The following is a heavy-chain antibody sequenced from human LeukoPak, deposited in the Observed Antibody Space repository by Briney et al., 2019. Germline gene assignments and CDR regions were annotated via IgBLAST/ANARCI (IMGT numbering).Heavy chain of an antibody. Sequence: ASVKVSCKASGYTFTGYYMHWVRQAPGQGLEWMGWINPNSGGTNYAQKFQGRVTMTRDTSISTAYMELRRLRSDDTAVYYCARGLRITIFGVVIRNWFDPWGQGTLVTVSS. CDR3: ARGLRITIFGVVIRNWFDP. V-gene: IGHV1-2*02. CDR1: GYTFTGYY. J-gene: IGHJ5*02. CDR2: INPNSGGT. D-gene: IGHD3-3*01.